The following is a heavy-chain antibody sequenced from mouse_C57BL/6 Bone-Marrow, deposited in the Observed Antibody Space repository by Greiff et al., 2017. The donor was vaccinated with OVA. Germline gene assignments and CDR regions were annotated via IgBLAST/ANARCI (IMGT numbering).Heavy chain of an antibody. CDR2: IDPSDSYT. Sequence: QVQLQQPGAELVKPGASVKLSCKASGYTFTSYWIQWVKQRPGQGLEWIGEIDPSDSYTNYNQKFKGKATLTVDTSSSTAYMQLSSLTSEDSAVYYCAIDYDYAMDYWGQGTSVTVSS. CDR3: AIDYDYAMDY. CDR1: GYTFTSYW. V-gene: IGHV1-50*01. J-gene: IGHJ4*01. D-gene: IGHD2-4*01.